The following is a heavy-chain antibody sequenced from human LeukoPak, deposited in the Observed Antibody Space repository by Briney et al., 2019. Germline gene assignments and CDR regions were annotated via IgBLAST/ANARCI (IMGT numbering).Heavy chain of an antibody. V-gene: IGHV3-53*01. CDR3: AREWMATSERGDYYFDY. D-gene: IGHD5-24*01. Sequence: PGGSLRLSCAASGFTVISNYMSWVRQAPGKGLEWVSVICSGGSTYYADSVKGRFTISRDNSKNTLYLQMNSLRAEDTAVYYCAREWMATSERGDYYFDYWGQGTLVTVSS. J-gene: IGHJ4*02. CDR2: ICSGGST. CDR1: GFTVISNY.